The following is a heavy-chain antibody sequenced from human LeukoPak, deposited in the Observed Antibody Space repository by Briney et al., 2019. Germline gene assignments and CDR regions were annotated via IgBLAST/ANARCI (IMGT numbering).Heavy chain of an antibody. CDR2: ISSSGSPI. CDR3: ARENYGEYGDAFDI. CDR1: GFTFSSYE. V-gene: IGHV3-48*03. D-gene: IGHD4-17*01. Sequence: GGSLRLSCAASGFTFSSYEMNWVRQAPGKGLEWVSYISSSGSPIYYADSVKGRFTISRDNAKNSLYLQMNSLRADDTAVYYCARENYGEYGDAFDIWGQGTMVTVSS. J-gene: IGHJ3*02.